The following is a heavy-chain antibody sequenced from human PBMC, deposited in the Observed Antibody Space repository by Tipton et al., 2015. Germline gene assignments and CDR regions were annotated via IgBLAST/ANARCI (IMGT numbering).Heavy chain of an antibody. V-gene: IGHV4-59*01. CDR3: ARDLEHGMDV. Sequence: TLSLTCTVSGTSINSYYWTWIRQPPGKGLEWIGYVYHSGTPKYNPSLHGRINLSIDTSNNQISLKLSSVTAADTAVYYCARDLEHGMDVWGQGTTVTVSS. CDR1: GTSINSYY. J-gene: IGHJ6*02. CDR2: VYHSGTP. D-gene: IGHD5-24*01.